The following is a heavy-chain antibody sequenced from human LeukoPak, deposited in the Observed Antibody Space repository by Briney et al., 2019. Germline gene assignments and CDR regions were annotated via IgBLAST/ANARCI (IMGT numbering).Heavy chain of an antibody. CDR2: TWHDGSNI. J-gene: IGHJ5*02. CDR1: GFTFSGFG. D-gene: IGHD1-1*01. Sequence: GGSLRLSCAASGFTFSGFGMHWVRQAPGKGLDWVAYTWHDGSNIYYADSVKGRFSISRDNSKNTLSLQMNGLRAEDTAVYYCVRDDHSSWTPGSWGQGTLVTVSS. V-gene: IGHV3-33*01. CDR3: VRDDHSSWTPGS.